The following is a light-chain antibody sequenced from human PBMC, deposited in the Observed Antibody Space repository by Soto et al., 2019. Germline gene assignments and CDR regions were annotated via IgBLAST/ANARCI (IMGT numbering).Light chain of an antibody. J-gene: IGKJ1*01. CDR3: HQSYSPPQT. CDR1: QTISTY. V-gene: IGKV1-39*01. Sequence: DIQMTQSPSSLSASVGDSVTITCRASQTISTYLNWYQQKVGKAPKLLIHAASSLQSGVPSRFSRSGSGTDFTLTISSLEPEDFASYYCHQSYSPPQTFGQGTKVEIK. CDR2: AAS.